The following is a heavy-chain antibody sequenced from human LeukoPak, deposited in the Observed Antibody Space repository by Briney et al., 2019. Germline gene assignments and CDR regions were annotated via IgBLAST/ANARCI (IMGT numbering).Heavy chain of an antibody. D-gene: IGHD5-12*01. CDR1: GYTFTSYD. J-gene: IGHJ4*02. CDR3: ARRGRLSGYDLGY. CDR2: MNPNSGNT. Sequence: EASVKVSCKASGYTFTSYDINWVRQATGQGLEWMGWMNPNSGNTGYAQKFQGRVTMTRNTSISTAYMELSSLRSEDTAVYYCARRGRLSGYDLGYWGQGTLVTVSS. V-gene: IGHV1-8*01.